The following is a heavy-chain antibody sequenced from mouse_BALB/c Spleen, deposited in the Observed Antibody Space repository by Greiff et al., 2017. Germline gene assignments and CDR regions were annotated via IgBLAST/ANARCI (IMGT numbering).Heavy chain of an antibody. V-gene: IGHV5-6-5*01. CDR1: GFTFSSYA. CDR3: AREGPGDAMDY. Sequence: EVKVVESGGGLVKPGGSLKLSCAASGFTFSSYAMSWVRQTPEKRLEWVASISSGGSTYYPDSVKGRFTISRDNARNILYLQMSSLRSEDTAMYYCAREGPGDAMDYWGQGTSVTVSS. J-gene: IGHJ4*01. CDR2: ISSGGST.